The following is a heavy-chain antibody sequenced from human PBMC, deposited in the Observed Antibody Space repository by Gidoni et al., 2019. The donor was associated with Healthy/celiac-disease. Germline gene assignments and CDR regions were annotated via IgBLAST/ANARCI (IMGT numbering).Heavy chain of an antibody. D-gene: IGHD1-26*01. Sequence: QVQLVESGGGVVQPGRSLRLSCAASGFTFSSYAMHWVRQAPGKGLEWVAVISYDGSNKYYADSVKGRFTISRDNSKNTLYLQMNSLRAEDTAVYYCAREVRVVGVAGAFDIWGQGTMVTVSS. CDR3: AREVRVVGVAGAFDI. CDR1: GFTFSSYA. J-gene: IGHJ3*02. V-gene: IGHV3-30-3*01. CDR2: ISYDGSNK.